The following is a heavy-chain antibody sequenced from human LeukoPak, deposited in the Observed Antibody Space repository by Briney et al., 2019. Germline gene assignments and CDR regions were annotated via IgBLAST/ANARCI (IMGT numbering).Heavy chain of an antibody. D-gene: IGHD1-14*01. CDR2: INQGGSDK. Sequence: PGGSLRLSCAASGFTFSGHWMSWVLQAPGKGLEWVANINQGGSDKYYVDSVKGRFTISRDNANNLLYLQMNSLRGEDTAVYYCTRERSRAEDDWGQGTLVTVSS. CDR1: GFTFSGHW. V-gene: IGHV3-7*01. CDR3: TRERSRAEDD. J-gene: IGHJ4*02.